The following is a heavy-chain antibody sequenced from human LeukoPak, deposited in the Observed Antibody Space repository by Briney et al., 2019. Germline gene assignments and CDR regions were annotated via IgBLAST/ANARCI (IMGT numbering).Heavy chain of an antibody. V-gene: IGHV3-66*01. CDR3: ASNYGDNGHEYFHH. J-gene: IGHJ1*01. D-gene: IGHD4-17*01. CDR2: IYSGGRT. CDR1: GFTVSSNY. Sequence: PGGSLRLSCAASGFTVSSNYMSWVRQAPGKGLGWVSGIYSGGRTDYADSVKGRFTISRDNSKNTLYLQMNSLRAEDTAVYYCASNYGDNGHEYFHHWGQGTLVTVSA.